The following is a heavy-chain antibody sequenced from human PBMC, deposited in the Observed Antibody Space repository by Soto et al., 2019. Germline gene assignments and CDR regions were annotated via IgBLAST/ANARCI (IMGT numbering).Heavy chain of an antibody. CDR2: ISYDGSNK. V-gene: IGHV3-30*18. D-gene: IGHD2-21*01. Sequence: QLQLVESGGGVVQPGRSLRLSCAASEFTFSSYGMHLVRKAPGKGLEWVALISYDGSNKYYGDSVKGRFTITRDNSKNTLYLQMNTLRAEDSAVYYCAKEPGALADTDGMDFWGQGTTVTVSS. J-gene: IGHJ6*02. CDR1: EFTFSSYG. CDR3: AKEPGALADTDGMDF.